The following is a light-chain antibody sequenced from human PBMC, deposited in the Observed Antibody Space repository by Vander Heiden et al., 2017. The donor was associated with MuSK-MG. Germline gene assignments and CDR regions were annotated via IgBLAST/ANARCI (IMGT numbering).Light chain of an antibody. CDR2: GAS. CDR1: QSGSSI. CDR3: QQYNNCPRWT. V-gene: IGKV3-15*01. J-gene: IGKJ1*01. Sequence: EIVMTQSPATLSVSPGERANLSRRASQSGSSIVAWHQQQPDQAPRLLIYGASTGASGTPARFSGSWSETEFTLTISRLQSEDFAVYYCQQYNNCPRWTFGQGTKVEIK.